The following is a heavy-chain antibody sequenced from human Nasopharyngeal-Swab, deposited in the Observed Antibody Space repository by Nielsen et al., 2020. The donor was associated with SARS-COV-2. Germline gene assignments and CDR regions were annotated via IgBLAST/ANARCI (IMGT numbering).Heavy chain of an antibody. CDR1: GGSFSSYY. CDR2: IYYSGST. J-gene: IGHJ6*02. D-gene: IGHD3-22*01. CDR3: AGDQSDSSGYYYVNYYYYGMDV. Sequence: SETLSLTCAVYGGSFSSYYWGWIRQPPGKGLEWIGSIYYSGSTYYNPSLKSRVTISVDTSKNQFSLKLSSVTAADTAVYYCAGDQSDSSGYYYVNYYYYGMDVWGQGTTVTVSS. V-gene: IGHV4-39*01.